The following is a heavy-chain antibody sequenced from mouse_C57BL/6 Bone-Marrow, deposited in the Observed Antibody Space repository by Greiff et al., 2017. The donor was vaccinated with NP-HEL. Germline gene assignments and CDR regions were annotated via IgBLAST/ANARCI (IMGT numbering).Heavy chain of an antibody. CDR2: ILPGSGST. Sequence: VQRVESGAELMKPGASVKLSCKATGYTFTGYWIEWVKQRPGHGLEWIGEILPGSGSTNYNEKFKGKATFTADTSSNTAYMQLSSLTTEDSAIYYCASTVVEGGFAYWGQGTLVTVSA. J-gene: IGHJ3*01. CDR1: GYTFTGYW. V-gene: IGHV1-9*01. CDR3: ASTVVEGGFAY. D-gene: IGHD1-1*01.